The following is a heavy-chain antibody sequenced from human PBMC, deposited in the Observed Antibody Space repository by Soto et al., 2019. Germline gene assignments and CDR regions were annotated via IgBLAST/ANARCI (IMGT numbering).Heavy chain of an antibody. Sequence: QVQLVESGGGVVQPGRSLRLSCAASGFTFSSYGMHWVRQAPGKGLEWVAVISYDGSNKYYADYVKGRFTISRDNSKNTLYLQMNSLRAEDTAVYYCAKDQGSSSWYYYGMDVWGQGTTVTVSS. CDR2: ISYDGSNK. J-gene: IGHJ6*02. V-gene: IGHV3-30*18. CDR3: AKDQGSSSWYYYGMDV. CDR1: GFTFSSYG. D-gene: IGHD6-13*01.